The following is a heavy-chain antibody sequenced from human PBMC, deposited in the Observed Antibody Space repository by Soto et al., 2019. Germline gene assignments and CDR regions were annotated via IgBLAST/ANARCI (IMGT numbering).Heavy chain of an antibody. Sequence: PGGSLRLSCAASGFTFDDYAMHWVRQAPGKGLEWVSGISWNSGSIGYADSVKGRFTISRDNAKNSLYLQMNSLRAEDTALYYCAKVMDRTLFAFDIWGQGTMVTVSS. V-gene: IGHV3-9*01. CDR3: AKVMDRTLFAFDI. CDR2: ISWNSGSI. CDR1: GFTFDDYA. J-gene: IGHJ3*02.